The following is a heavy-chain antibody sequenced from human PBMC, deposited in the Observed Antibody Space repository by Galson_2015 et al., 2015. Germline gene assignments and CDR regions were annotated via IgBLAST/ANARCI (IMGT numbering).Heavy chain of an antibody. D-gene: IGHD6-19*01. J-gene: IGHJ4*02. CDR3: ARARHLGSGWRH. CDR2: INHSGST. CDR1: GGSFSGYY. Sequence: SETLSLTCAVYGGSFSGYYWSWIRQPPGKGPEWIGEINHSGSTNYNPSLKSRVTISVDTSKNQFSLKLSSVTAADTAVYYCARARHLGSGWRHWGQGTLVTVSS. V-gene: IGHV4-34*01.